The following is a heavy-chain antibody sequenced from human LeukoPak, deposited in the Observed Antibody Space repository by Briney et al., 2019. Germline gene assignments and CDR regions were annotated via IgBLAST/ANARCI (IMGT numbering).Heavy chain of an antibody. D-gene: IGHD1-14*01. Sequence: PGGSLRLSCAASGFTFSSYWMHWVRQAPGKGLVWVSRINSDGSSTSYADSVKGRFTISRDNAKNTLYLQMNSLRAEDTAVYYCARTTAGPHAFDTWGQGTMVTVSS. J-gene: IGHJ3*02. V-gene: IGHV3-74*01. CDR2: INSDGSST. CDR1: GFTFSSYW. CDR3: ARTTAGPHAFDT.